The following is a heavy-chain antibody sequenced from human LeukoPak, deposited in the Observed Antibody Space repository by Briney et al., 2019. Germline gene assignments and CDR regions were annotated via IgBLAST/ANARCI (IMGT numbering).Heavy chain of an antibody. D-gene: IGHD2-2*02. CDR2: MNPNSGNT. J-gene: IGHJ6*03. CDR1: GYTFTSYD. V-gene: IGHV1-8*01. CDR3: ARGRLVPAAIYYYYYMDV. Sequence: ASVKVSCKASGYTFTSYDINWVRQATGQGFEWMGWMNPNSGNTGYAQKFQGRVTITRNTSISTAYMELSSLRSEDTAVYYCARGRLVPAAIYYYYYMDVWGKGTTVTVSS.